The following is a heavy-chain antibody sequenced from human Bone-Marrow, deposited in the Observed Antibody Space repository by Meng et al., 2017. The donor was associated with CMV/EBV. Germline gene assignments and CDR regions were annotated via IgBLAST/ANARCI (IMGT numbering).Heavy chain of an antibody. V-gene: IGHV3-21*01. CDR3: AGFGVAITNGLDV. Sequence: GESLRLSCAASGFTFSAFSMNWVRQAPGKGLEWVSSISTTSSYIYYADSVKGRFTISRDNAKNSLILQMNGLRVEDTAVYYCAGFGVAITNGLDVWGQGTTVTVSS. CDR1: GFTFSAFS. D-gene: IGHD3-3*01. J-gene: IGHJ6*02. CDR2: ISTTSSYI.